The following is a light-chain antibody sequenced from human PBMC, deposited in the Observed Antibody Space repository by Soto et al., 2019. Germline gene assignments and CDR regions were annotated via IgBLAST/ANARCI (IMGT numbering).Light chain of an antibody. CDR1: QSISTY. J-gene: IGKJ1*01. CDR2: SAS. V-gene: IGKV1-39*01. Sequence: DLQMTQSPSSLSASVGDRVTITCRASQSISTYLNWYQQKPGKAPEFLIYSASSLHSGVPSRFSGSGSGTEFTLTINSLQPEDCATYYCQQSYSPPWTFGQGTKVEIK. CDR3: QQSYSPPWT.